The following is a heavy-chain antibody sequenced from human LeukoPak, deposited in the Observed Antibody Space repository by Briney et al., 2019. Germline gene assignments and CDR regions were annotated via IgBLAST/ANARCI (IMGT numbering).Heavy chain of an antibody. D-gene: IGHD3-3*01. CDR2: IRYDGSNK. CDR1: GFTFSSYG. V-gene: IGHV3-30*02. J-gene: IGHJ4*02. Sequence: GGSLRLSCAASGFTFSSYGMHWVRQAPGKVLEWVAFIRYDGSNKYYADSVKGRFTISRDNSKNTLNLQMNSLRAEDTAVYYCAKGFSSGTDDYWGQGTLVTVSS. CDR3: AKGFSSGTDDY.